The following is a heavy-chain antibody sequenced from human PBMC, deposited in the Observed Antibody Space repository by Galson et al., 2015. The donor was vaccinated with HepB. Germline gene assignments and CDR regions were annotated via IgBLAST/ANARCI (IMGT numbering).Heavy chain of an antibody. D-gene: IGHD2-2*01. J-gene: IGHJ6*02. CDR1: GFTFSSYG. Sequence: LRLSCAASGFTFSSYGMHWVRQAPGKGLEWVAVISYDGSNKYYADSVKGRFTISRDNSKNTLYLQMNSLRAEDTAVYYCAKVGCSSTSCYGYYYYGMDVWGQGTTVTVSS. CDR2: ISYDGSNK. V-gene: IGHV3-30*18. CDR3: AKVGCSSTSCYGYYYYGMDV.